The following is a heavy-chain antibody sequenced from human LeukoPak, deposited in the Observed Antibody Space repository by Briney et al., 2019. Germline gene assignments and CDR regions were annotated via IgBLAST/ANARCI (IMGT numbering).Heavy chain of an antibody. Sequence: SETLSLTCTVSGGSISSYYWSWIRQPPGKGLEWIGYIYYSGSTNYNPSLKSRVTISVDTSKNQFSLKLSSVTAADTAVYYCARYPYDILTGYSQYYFDYWGQGTLVTVSS. CDR3: ARYPYDILTGYSQYYFDY. J-gene: IGHJ4*02. V-gene: IGHV4-59*01. CDR1: GGSISSYY. D-gene: IGHD3-9*01. CDR2: IYYSGST.